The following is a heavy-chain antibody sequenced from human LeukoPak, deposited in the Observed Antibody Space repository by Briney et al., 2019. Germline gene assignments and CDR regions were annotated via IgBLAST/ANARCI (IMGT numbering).Heavy chain of an antibody. CDR1: GGTFSSYA. J-gene: IGHJ4*02. Sequence: SVKVSCKASGGTFSSYAISWVRQDPGQGLEWMGGIIPIFGTANYAQKFQGRVTITTDESTSTAYMELSSLRSEDTAVYYCTREARDYDILTGYYIYWGQGTLVTVSS. CDR2: IIPIFGTA. V-gene: IGHV1-69*05. D-gene: IGHD3-9*01. CDR3: TREARDYDILTGYYIY.